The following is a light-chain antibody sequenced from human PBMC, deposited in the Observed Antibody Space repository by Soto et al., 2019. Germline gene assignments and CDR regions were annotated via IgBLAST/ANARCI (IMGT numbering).Light chain of an antibody. CDR1: KNVSRK. J-gene: IGKJ3*01. Sequence: EIVMTQSPATLSVSPGERATLSCRTSKNVSRKLAWYQQKPGQAPRLLIFDASTRATDIPARFSGSGSGTEFTLTISSLQSEDFAVYYCQHYQSWPPFPFGPGTRVDI. CDR3: QHYQSWPPFP. V-gene: IGKV3-15*01. CDR2: DAS.